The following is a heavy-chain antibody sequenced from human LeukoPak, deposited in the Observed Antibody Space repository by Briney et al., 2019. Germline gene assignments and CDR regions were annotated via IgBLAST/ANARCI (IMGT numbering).Heavy chain of an antibody. D-gene: IGHD5-18*01. V-gene: IGHV4-61*02. Sequence: PSETLSLNCTVSGDSISSGSSYWIWIRQPAGKGLEWIGRLYSSGSTNYNPSLKSRVTISVDTSKNQFSLKLTSVTAADTAVYYCARVGEYSYVYYYFDYWGQGTLVTVSS. CDR1: GDSISSGSSY. CDR3: ARVGEYSYVYYYFDY. CDR2: LYSSGST. J-gene: IGHJ4*02.